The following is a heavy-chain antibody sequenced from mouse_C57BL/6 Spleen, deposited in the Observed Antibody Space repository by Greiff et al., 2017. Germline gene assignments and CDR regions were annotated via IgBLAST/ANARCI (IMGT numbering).Heavy chain of an antibody. CDR3: ARAVDSSGYVPFFDY. J-gene: IGHJ2*01. V-gene: IGHV1-55*01. Sequence: QVQLKQSGAELVKPGASVKMSCKASGYTFTSYWITWVKQRPGQGLEWIGDIYPGSGSSNYNEKFKSHATLTVDTSSSTAYMQLSSLTSEDSAVYYCARAVDSSGYVPFFDYWGQGTTLTVSS. CDR1: GYTFTSYW. D-gene: IGHD3-2*02. CDR2: IYPGSGSS.